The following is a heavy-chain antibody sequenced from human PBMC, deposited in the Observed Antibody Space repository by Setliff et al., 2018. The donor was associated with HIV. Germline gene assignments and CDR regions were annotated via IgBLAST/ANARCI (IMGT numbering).Heavy chain of an antibody. Sequence: SETLSLTCTVSGGSISTSNWWGWIRQTPGKGLEWIGYIYYSGSTNYNPSLKSRVTISVDTSKNQFSLKLSSVTAADTAVYYCASSSWSLNWFDPWGQGTLVTVSS. CDR1: GGSISTSNW. CDR2: IYYSGST. V-gene: IGHV4-28*01. D-gene: IGHD6-13*01. J-gene: IGHJ5*02. CDR3: ASSSWSLNWFDP.